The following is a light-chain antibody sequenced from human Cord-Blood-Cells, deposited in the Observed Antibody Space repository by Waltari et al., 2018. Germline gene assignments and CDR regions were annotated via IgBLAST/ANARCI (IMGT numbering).Light chain of an antibody. CDR1: STAVRGCDS. Sequence: QSALTQPRSVSGSPGQSVNISCTGTSTAVRGCDSVPWYQPHPGKAPNLMIYDVSKRPSGVPDRFSGSKSGNTASLTISGLQAEDEADYYCCSYAGSYTYVFGTGTKVTVL. CDR2: DVS. CDR3: CSYAGSYTYV. J-gene: IGLJ1*01. V-gene: IGLV2-11*01.